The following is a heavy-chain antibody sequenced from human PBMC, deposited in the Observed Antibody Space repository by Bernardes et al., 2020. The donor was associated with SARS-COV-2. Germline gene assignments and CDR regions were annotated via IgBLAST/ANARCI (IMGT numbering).Heavy chain of an antibody. V-gene: IGHV3-20*01. CDR2: INWNGGST. CDR1: GFTFDDYG. D-gene: IGHD3-22*01. J-gene: IGHJ3*02. Sequence: SLRLSCAASGFTFDDYGMSWVRQAPGKGLEWVSGINWNGGSTGYADSVKGRFTISRDNAKNSLYLQMNSLRAEDTALYHCARRVYYYDSSGLTRVGAFDIWGQGTMVTVSS. CDR3: ARRVYYYDSSGLTRVGAFDI.